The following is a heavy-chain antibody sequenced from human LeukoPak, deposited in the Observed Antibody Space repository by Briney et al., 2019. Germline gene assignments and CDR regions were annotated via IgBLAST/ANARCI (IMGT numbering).Heavy chain of an antibody. CDR2: ISYDGSNK. V-gene: IGHV3-30*04. Sequence: GGSLRLSCAASGFTFSSYAMHWVRQAPGKGLEWVAVISYDGSNKYYADSVKGRFTISRDNSRNTLYLQMNSLRAEDTALYYCAKAPRAAAGSWGQGTLVTVSS. CDR3: AKAPRAAAGS. D-gene: IGHD6-13*01. J-gene: IGHJ4*02. CDR1: GFTFSSYA.